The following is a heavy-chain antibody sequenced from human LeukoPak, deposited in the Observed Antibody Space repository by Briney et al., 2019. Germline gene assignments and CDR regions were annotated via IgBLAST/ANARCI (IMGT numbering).Heavy chain of an antibody. J-gene: IGHJ4*02. D-gene: IGHD1-26*01. Sequence: PGGSLRLSCAASGFTFSTYGMHWVRQAPGKGLEWVGIIWSDGSNKYYADSVKGRFTISRDNSKNTLYLQMNTLRAEDTAVYYVAKDRVRELLDYWGQGTLVTVSS. CDR3: AKDRVRELLDY. CDR1: GFTFSTYG. CDR2: IWSDGSNK. V-gene: IGHV3-33*06.